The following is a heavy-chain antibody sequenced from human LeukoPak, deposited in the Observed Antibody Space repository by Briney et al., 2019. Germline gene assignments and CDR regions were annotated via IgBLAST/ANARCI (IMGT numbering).Heavy chain of an antibody. Sequence: SETLSLTCIVSGYSISSGYYWAWIRQPPGKGLEWIGSVYHSGRTYYNPSLMSRVTISEDTSKNQFSLKLTSVTAPDPAVYYCAGLQDWSDVDYWGQGTLVTVSS. CDR2: VYHSGRT. J-gene: IGHJ4*02. CDR1: GYSISSGYY. V-gene: IGHV4-38-2*02. D-gene: IGHD1-1*01. CDR3: AGLQDWSDVDY.